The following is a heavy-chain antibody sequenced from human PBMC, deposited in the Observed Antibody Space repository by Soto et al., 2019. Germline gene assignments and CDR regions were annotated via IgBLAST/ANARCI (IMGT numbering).Heavy chain of an antibody. CDR2: INAYNGNT. J-gene: IGHJ4*02. Sequence: QVQLVQSGAEVKKPGASVKVSCKASGYTFTSYGVSWVRQAPGQGLEWRGRINAYNGNTNYAQKLQGRVTMTTDTFPNTAYMELRSLRSDDTAVYYCTRDDVRSLVAGAGFDHWGQGTLVTVSS. CDR3: TRDDVRSLVAGAGFDH. V-gene: IGHV1-18*01. D-gene: IGHD6-19*01. CDR1: GYTFTSYG.